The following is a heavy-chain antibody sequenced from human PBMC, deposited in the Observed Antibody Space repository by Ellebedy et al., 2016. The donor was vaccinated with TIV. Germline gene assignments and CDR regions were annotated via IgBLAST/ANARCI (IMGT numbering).Heavy chain of an antibody. CDR2: TRNKANSYTT. CDR3: VSPAGSSGYWEAFDI. D-gene: IGHD3-22*01. CDR1: GFTFSDHY. V-gene: IGHV3-72*01. Sequence: GESLKISCAASGFTFSDHYMDWVRQAPGKGLEWVGRTRNKANSYTTEYAASAKGRFTISRDDSKNSLYLQMNSLKTEDTAVYYCVSPAGSSGYWEAFDIWGQGTMVTVSS. J-gene: IGHJ3*02.